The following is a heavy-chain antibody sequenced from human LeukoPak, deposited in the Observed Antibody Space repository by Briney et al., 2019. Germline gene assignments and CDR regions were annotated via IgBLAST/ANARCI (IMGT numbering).Heavy chain of an antibody. J-gene: IGHJ4*02. CDR3: ATRSYDILTGYDS. V-gene: IGHV1-24*01. D-gene: IGHD3-9*01. CDR2: FDPENDER. CDR1: GYTLTELS. Sequence: ASVKVSCKVSGYTLTELSMNWVRQAPGKGLEWMGGFDPENDERLYAQKFQGRVTMPEDTSTDTAYMELSSLRFEDTAIYYCATRSYDILTGYDSWGQGTLVTVSS.